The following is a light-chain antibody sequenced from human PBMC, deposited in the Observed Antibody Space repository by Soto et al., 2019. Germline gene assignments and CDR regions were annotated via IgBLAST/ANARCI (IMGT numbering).Light chain of an antibody. CDR2: DAS. J-gene: IGKJ5*01. CDR1: QSVSRY. Sequence: IVLTQSPATLSLSPGERATLSCRASQSVSRYLAWYQQKPGQAPRLLIYDASNRATGIPARFSGSGSGTDFTLTISRLEPEDFAVYYCQQRSNWPIPFGQGTRLEV. CDR3: QQRSNWPIP. V-gene: IGKV3-11*01.